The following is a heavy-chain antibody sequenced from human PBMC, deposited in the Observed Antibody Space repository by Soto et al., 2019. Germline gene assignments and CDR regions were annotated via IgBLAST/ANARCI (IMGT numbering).Heavy chain of an antibody. D-gene: IGHD6-6*01. J-gene: IGHJ4*02. CDR1: GFTFKSYA. Sequence: GGSLRLSCAASGFTFKSYAVSWVRQAPGKGLEWVSVITGSGDSTYYADSVKGRFTISRDNSKNTLYLQMNSLRAEDTAVYYCARAEYSSSSHYFDYWGQGTLVTVSS. CDR2: ITGSGDST. V-gene: IGHV3-23*01. CDR3: ARAEYSSSSHYFDY.